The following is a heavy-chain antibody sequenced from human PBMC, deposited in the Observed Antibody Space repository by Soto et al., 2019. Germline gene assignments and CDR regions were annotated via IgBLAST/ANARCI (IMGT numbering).Heavy chain of an antibody. V-gene: IGHV1-69*13. CDR3: ARAPGATETPFDY. J-gene: IGHJ4*02. CDR2: IIPIFGTA. Sequence: ASVKVSCKASGGTFSSYAISGVRQAPGQGLEWMGGIIPIFGTASYAQKFQGRVTITADESTSTAYMELSSLRSEDTAVYYCARAPGATETPFDYWGQGTLVTVSS. D-gene: IGHD1-26*01. CDR1: GGTFSSYA.